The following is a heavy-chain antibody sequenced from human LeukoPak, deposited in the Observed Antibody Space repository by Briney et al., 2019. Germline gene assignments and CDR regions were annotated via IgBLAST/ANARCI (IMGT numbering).Heavy chain of an antibody. D-gene: IGHD6-6*01. V-gene: IGHV3-30*04. CDR3: ASGSSPFSVDY. CDR1: GFTFSSYA. J-gene: IGHJ4*02. CDR2: ISYDGSNK. Sequence: GGSLRLSCAASGFTFSSYATHWVRQAPGKGLEWVAVISYDGSNKYYADSVKGRFTISRDNSKNTLYLQMNSLRAEDTAVYYCASGSSPFSVDYWGQGTLVTVSS.